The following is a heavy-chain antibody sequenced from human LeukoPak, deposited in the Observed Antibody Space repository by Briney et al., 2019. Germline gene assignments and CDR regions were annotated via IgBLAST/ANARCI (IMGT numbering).Heavy chain of an antibody. J-gene: IGHJ4*02. D-gene: IGHD4/OR15-4a*01. V-gene: IGHV3-23*01. Sequence: GGSLRLSCAASGFTFNTYAMSWVRQAPGKGLEWVSTFNGGGGSTCYADSVKGRFTISRDNGKNSLDLQMNSLRADDTAVYYCARDTLGEGEDANYAVYYFDYWGQGTVVTVSS. CDR1: GFTFNTYA. CDR3: ARDTLGEGEDANYAVYYFDY. CDR2: FNGGGGST.